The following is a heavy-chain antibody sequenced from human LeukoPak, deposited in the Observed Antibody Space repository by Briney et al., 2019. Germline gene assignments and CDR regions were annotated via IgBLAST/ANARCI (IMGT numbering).Heavy chain of an antibody. CDR2: VSSSSSTI. D-gene: IGHD5-12*01. CDR3: ARGYSGYDFP. CDR1: GFTFSSYS. J-gene: IGHJ5*02. V-gene: IGHV3-48*01. Sequence: GGSLRLSCAASGFTFSSYSMNWVRQAPGKGLEWVSYVSSSSSTICYADSVKGRFTISRDNAKNSLYLQMNSLRAEDTAVYYCARGYSGYDFPWGQGTLVTVSS.